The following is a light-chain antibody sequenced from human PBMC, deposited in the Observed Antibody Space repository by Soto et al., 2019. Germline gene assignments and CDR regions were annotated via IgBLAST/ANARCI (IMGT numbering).Light chain of an antibody. CDR1: SXDVGSYNL. CDR2: EGS. Sequence: QSALTQPASVSGSPGQSITISCTGTSXDVGSYNLVSWYQQHPGKAPKLMIYEGSKRPSGVSNRFSGSKSGNTASLTISGLQAEDEADYYCCSYAGSSTFEVFGGGTQLTVL. J-gene: IGLJ2*01. CDR3: CSYAGSSTFEV. V-gene: IGLV2-23*03.